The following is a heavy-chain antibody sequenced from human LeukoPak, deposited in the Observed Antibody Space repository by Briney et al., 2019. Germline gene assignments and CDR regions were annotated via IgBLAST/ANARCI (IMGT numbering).Heavy chain of an antibody. V-gene: IGHV1-69*05. CDR3: ARDRSSGYPNWFDP. J-gene: IGHJ5*02. CDR1: GGTFSSYA. CDR2: IIPIFGTA. Sequence: SVKVSCKASGGTFSSYAISWVRQALGQGLGWMGGIIPIFGTANYAQKFQGRVTITTDESTSTAYMELSSLRSEDTAVYYCARDRSSGYPNWFDPWGQGTLVTVSS. D-gene: IGHD3-22*01.